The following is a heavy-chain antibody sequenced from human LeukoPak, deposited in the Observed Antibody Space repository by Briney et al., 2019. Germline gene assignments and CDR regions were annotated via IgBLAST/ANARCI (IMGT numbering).Heavy chain of an antibody. CDR1: GFTFSSYA. CDR3: ARGLQYSSSWSRGYYYYYMDV. CDR2: ISYDGSNK. D-gene: IGHD6-13*01. V-gene: IGHV3-30*04. J-gene: IGHJ6*03. Sequence: GGSLRLSCAASGFTFSSYAMHWVRQAPGKGLEWVAVISYDGSNKYYADSVKGRFTISRDNSKNTLYLQMNSLRAEDTAVYYCARGLQYSSSWSRGYYYYYMDVWGKGTTVTVSS.